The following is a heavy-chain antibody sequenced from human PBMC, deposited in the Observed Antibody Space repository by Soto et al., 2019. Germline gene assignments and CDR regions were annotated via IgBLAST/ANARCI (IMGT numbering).Heavy chain of an antibody. V-gene: IGHV4-59*01. D-gene: IGHD6-13*01. CDR2: IYYSGST. J-gene: IGHJ3*02. Sequence: SDTLSLTCTVSGGSISSYYWSWIRQPPGKGLEWIGYIYYSGSTNYNPSLKSRVTISVDTSKNQFSLKLSSVTAADTAVYYCASSGYHDAFDIWGQGTMVTVSS. CDR1: GGSISSYY. CDR3: ASSGYHDAFDI.